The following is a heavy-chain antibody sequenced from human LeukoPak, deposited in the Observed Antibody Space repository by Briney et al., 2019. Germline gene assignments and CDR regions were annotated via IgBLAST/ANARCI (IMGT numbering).Heavy chain of an antibody. D-gene: IGHD3-22*01. CDR2: INHSGST. CDR3: ARTETYYYDSIGPLGLDY. J-gene: IGHJ4*02. CDR1: GGSFSGYY. V-gene: IGHV4-34*01. Sequence: SETLSLTCAVYGGSFSGYYWSWIRQPPGKGLEWIGEINHSGSTNYNPSLKSRVTISVDTSKNQFSLKPSSVTAADTAVYYCARTETYYYDSIGPLGLDYWGQGTLVTVSS.